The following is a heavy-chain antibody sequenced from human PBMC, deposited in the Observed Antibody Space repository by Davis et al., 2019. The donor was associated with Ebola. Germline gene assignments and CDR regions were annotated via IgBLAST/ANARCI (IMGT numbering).Heavy chain of an antibody. CDR1: GFTFSSYA. CDR3: AREGRAFDV. J-gene: IGHJ6*03. CDR2: ISYDGSNK. Sequence: GGSLRLSCAASGFTFSSYAMHWVRQAPGKGLEWVAVISYDGSNKYYADSVKGRFTISRDNAKYSLFLLINSLRDEDTAVYYCAREGRAFDVWGKGTTVTVSS. D-gene: IGHD1-26*01. V-gene: IGHV3-30-3*01.